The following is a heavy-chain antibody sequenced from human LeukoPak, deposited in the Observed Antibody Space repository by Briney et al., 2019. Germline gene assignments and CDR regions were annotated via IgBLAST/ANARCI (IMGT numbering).Heavy chain of an antibody. V-gene: IGHV4-4*02. CDR1: GGSISSNNW. CDR3: ARDRGGYTYSHDY. J-gene: IGHJ4*02. D-gene: IGHD5-18*01. Sequence: SETLSLTCAVSGGSISSNNWWSWVRASPEKGLEWIGEIYHDGSTNYNQSLKSRVTISMDKAKYELSLKLDFVPAADTAVYYCARDRGGYTYSHDYWGQGTLVTVSS. CDR2: IYHDGST.